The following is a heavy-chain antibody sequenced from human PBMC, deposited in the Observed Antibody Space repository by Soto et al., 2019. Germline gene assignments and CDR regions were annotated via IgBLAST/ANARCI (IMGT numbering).Heavy chain of an antibody. Sequence: GESLKISCKGSGYSFTSYWISWVRQMPGKGLEWMGRIDPSDSYTNYSPSFQGHVTISADKSISTAYLQWSSLKASDTAMYYCARLEAYCGGDCYQIDYWGQGTLVTVSS. CDR1: GYSFTSYW. D-gene: IGHD2-21*02. V-gene: IGHV5-10-1*01. J-gene: IGHJ4*02. CDR3: ARLEAYCGGDCYQIDY. CDR2: IDPSDSYT.